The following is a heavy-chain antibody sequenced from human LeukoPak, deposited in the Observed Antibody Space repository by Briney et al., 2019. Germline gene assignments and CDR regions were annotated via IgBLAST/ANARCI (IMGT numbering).Heavy chain of an antibody. J-gene: IGHJ4*02. CDR2: LSCRSSTI. Sequence: GGSLRLSCAASGFTFSSYSMNWVRQAPGTGREGGSYLSCRSSTIYYTDSVKGRFTISRDNVKKSLYLQMNSLRAEDTAAYYCAVKIYFDDWGQGTQVTVSS. CDR1: GFTFSSYS. V-gene: IGHV3-48*01. CDR3: AVKIYFDD.